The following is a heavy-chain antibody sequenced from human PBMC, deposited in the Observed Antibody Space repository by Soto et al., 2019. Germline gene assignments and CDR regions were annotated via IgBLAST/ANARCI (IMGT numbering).Heavy chain of an antibody. Sequence: GGSLRLSCAASGFTVSSNYMRWVRQAPGKGLEWLSYISTSSSYTNYADSVKGRFTISRDNAMNSLYLQMNSLRAEDTAVYYCARLRLTGYFDYWGQGTLVTVS. CDR1: GFTVSSNY. CDR2: ISTSSSYT. V-gene: IGHV3-11*03. J-gene: IGHJ4*02. CDR3: ARLRLTGYFDY.